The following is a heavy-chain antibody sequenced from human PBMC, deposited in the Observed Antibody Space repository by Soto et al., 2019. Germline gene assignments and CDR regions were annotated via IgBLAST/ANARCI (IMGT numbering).Heavy chain of an antibody. Sequence: QVQLVQSGAEVKKPGASVKVSCKASGYTFTSYYMHWVRQAPGQGLEWMGIINPSGGSTSYAQKVQCRVTMTRDTSTSTVYMELSSLRSEDTAVYYCARECIRQTENYGMDVWGQGTTVTVSS. CDR3: ARECIRQTENYGMDV. D-gene: IGHD2-8*01. J-gene: IGHJ6*02. V-gene: IGHV1-46*01. CDR1: GYTFTSYY. CDR2: INPSGGST.